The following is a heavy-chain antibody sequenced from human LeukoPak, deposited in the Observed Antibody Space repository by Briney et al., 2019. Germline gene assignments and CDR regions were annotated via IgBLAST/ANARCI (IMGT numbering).Heavy chain of an antibody. V-gene: IGHV4-61*05. D-gene: IGHD6-19*01. Sequence: NPSETLSLTCTVSGGSISSSSYYWGWIRQPPGKGLEWIGFIYYSGSANYNPSLKSRVTMSVDMSKNQFSLKLSSVTAADTAFYYCARDRDSSGWFDYWGQGALVTVSS. J-gene: IGHJ4*02. CDR2: IYYSGSA. CDR3: ARDRDSSGWFDY. CDR1: GGSISSSSYY.